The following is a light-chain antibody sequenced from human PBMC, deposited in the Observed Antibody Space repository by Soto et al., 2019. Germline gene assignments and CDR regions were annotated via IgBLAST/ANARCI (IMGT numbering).Light chain of an antibody. Sequence: EIVMTQSPATLSVSPGGRATLSCRASQSVSSNLAWYQQKPGQAPRLLVYGASTRATGIPARFSGSGSGTEFTLTISNLQSEDFAVYYCQHYTNWPLTFGGGAKVEIK. CDR1: QSVSSN. CDR2: GAS. V-gene: IGKV3-15*01. J-gene: IGKJ4*01. CDR3: QHYTNWPLT.